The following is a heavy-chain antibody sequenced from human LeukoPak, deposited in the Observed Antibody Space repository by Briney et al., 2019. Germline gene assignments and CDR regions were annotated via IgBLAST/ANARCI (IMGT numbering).Heavy chain of an antibody. D-gene: IGHD3-10*01. V-gene: IGHV4-34*01. Sequence: KTSETLSLTCAVYGGSFSGYYWSWIRQPPGKGLEWIGEINHSGSTNYNPSLKSRVTISVDTSKNQFSLKLISVTAADTAVYYCARYVLLWFGELTTNAFDIWGQGTMVTVSS. J-gene: IGHJ3*02. CDR3: ARYVLLWFGELTTNAFDI. CDR1: GGSFSGYY. CDR2: INHSGST.